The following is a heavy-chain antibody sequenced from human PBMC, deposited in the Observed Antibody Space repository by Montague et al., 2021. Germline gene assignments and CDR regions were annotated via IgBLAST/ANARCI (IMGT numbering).Heavy chain of an antibody. J-gene: IGHJ6*02. D-gene: IGHD1-14*01. V-gene: IGHV4-59*01. CDR1: GASISDYY. CDR3: AVTNPYYYYGMDV. Sequence: ETLSLTCSVSGASISDYYWGWIRQPPGKGLEWIGYIYYSRRTNYNPSLKSRVTISVDTSKNQFSLKLSSVTAADTAFYYCAVTNPYYYYGMDVWGQGTTVTVSS. CDR2: IYYSRRT.